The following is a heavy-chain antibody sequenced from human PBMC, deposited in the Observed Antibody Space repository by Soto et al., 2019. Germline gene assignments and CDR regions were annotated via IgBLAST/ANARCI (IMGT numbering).Heavy chain of an antibody. CDR1: GGSISSYY. D-gene: IGHD2-2*01. V-gene: IGHV4-59*01. Sequence: SQTLSLTCTVSGGSISSYYWSWIRQPPGKGLEWIGYIYYSGSTNYNPSLKGRVTISVDTSKNQFSLKLSSVTAADTAVYYCARDRVVPAAASRAYYYYMDVWGKGTTVTVSS. CDR2: IYYSGST. CDR3: ARDRVVPAAASRAYYYYMDV. J-gene: IGHJ6*03.